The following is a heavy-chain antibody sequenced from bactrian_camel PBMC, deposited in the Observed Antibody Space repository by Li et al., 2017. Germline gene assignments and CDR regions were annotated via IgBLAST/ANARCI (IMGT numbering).Heavy chain of an antibody. D-gene: IGHD1*01. Sequence: QVQLVESGGGSVQSGGSLRLSCAASGFALSSQGMSWVRQAPGKGLEWVAVINSNTGVTDYLDSVKGRFTISRNNAENTLYLHLNSLKPEDTAMYYCAAASGGSTCAIYDWTYNYWGQGTQVTVS. J-gene: IGHJ4*01. CDR1: GFALSSQG. V-gene: IGHV3S39*01. CDR2: INSNTGVT. CDR3: AAASGGSTCAIYDWTYNY.